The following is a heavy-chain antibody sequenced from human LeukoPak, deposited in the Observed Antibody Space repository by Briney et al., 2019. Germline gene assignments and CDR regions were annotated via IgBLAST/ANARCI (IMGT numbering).Heavy chain of an antibody. CDR2: IIPIFGTA. V-gene: IGHV1-69*01. D-gene: IGHD1-20*01. CDR3: ASRSGITGTLLIDY. Sequence: ASVKVSCKASGGTFSSYAVSWVRQAPGQGLECMGGIIPIFGTANYAQKFQGRVTITADESTSTAYMELSSLRSEDTAVYYCASRSGITGTLLIDYWGQGTLVTVSS. J-gene: IGHJ4*02. CDR1: GGTFSSYA.